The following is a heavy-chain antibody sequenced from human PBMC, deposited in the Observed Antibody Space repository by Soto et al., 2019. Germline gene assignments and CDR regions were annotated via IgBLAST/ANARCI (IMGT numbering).Heavy chain of an antibody. CDR1: GFTFSIYS. J-gene: IGHJ6*02. Sequence: GGSLRLSCAASGFTFSIYSMNWVRHAPGKGLEWVSSISSSSSYIYYADSVKGRFTISRDNAKNSLYLQMNSLRAEDTAVYYCARDRGIVVVPAANYYYGMDVWGQGTTVTVSS. CDR3: ARDRGIVVVPAANYYYGMDV. CDR2: ISSSSSYI. V-gene: IGHV3-21*01. D-gene: IGHD2-2*01.